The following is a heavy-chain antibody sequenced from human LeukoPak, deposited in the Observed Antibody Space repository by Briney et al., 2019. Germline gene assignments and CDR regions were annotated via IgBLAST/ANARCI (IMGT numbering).Heavy chain of an antibody. J-gene: IGHJ4*02. CDR1: GFTFCSYS. D-gene: IGHD6-6*01. CDR2: ISSSSSYI. V-gene: IGHV3-21*01. Sequence: GGSLRLSCAASGFTFCSYSMTWVRRAPGKGLEWVSSISSSSSYIYYADSVKGRFTISRDNAKNSLYLQMNSLRAEDTAVHYCARDSTEYSSSVYDYWGQGTLVTVSS. CDR3: ARDSTEYSSSVYDY.